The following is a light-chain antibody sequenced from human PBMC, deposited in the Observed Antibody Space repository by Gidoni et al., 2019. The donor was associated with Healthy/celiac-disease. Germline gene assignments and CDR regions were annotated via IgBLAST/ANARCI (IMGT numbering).Light chain of an antibody. CDR2: AAS. Sequence: DIQMPQSPSSLSASVGDRVTITFRASQSISSYLNWYQQKPGKAPKLLIYAASSLQSGVPSRFSGSGSGTDFTLTISSLQPEDFATYYCQQSYSTLWTFGQGTKVEIK. CDR1: QSISSY. V-gene: IGKV1-39*01. J-gene: IGKJ1*01. CDR3: QQSYSTLWT.